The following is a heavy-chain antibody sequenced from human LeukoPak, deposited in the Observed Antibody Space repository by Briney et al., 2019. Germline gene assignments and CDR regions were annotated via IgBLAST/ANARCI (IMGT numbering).Heavy chain of an antibody. CDR2: ITAYNVNT. V-gene: IGHV1-18*01. D-gene: IGHD3-16*01. CDR1: GYTFTSYG. J-gene: IGHJ4*02. CDR3: ARCVMIMFGGAREFDY. Sequence: GASVKVSCKASGYTFTSYGISWVRQAPGQGLEWMEWITAYNVNTNYAQNLQDRVTMTTDPSTATAYMELRSLRSDDTAVYYCARCVMIMFGGAREFDYWGQGTLVTVSS.